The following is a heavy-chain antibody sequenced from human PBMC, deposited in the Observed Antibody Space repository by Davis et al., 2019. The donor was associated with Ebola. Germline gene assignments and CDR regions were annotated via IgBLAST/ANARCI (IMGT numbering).Heavy chain of an antibody. V-gene: IGHV3-11*06. Sequence: SLKISCAASGFTFSDYYMSWIRQAPGKGLEWVSYISSSSSYTNYADSVKGRFTISRDNAKNSLYLQMNSLRAEDTAVYYCARLVLLWFGEHPGPWGQGTLVTVSS. D-gene: IGHD3-10*01. J-gene: IGHJ5*02. CDR2: ISSSSSYT. CDR3: ARLVLLWFGEHPGP. CDR1: GFTFSDYY.